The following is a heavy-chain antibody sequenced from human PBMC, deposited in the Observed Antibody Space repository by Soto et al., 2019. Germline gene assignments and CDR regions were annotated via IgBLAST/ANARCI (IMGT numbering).Heavy chain of an antibody. V-gene: IGHV4-34*01. CDR3: STRAYDTNGYYRFDP. J-gene: IGHJ5*01. CDR1: GVSFSGHS. Sequence: SETLSLTCAVYGVSFSGHSWTWIRHSPGKGLEWIGDINHSGRVNYSPSLKSRVTISLDTSKNQFSLTLSAVTAADTAMYYCSTRAYDTNGYYRFDPWGQGTLVTSPQ. CDR2: INHSGRV. D-gene: IGHD3-22*01.